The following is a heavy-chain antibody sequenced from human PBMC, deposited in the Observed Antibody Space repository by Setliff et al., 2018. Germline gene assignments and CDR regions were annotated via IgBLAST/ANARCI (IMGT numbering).Heavy chain of an antibody. CDR1: GGSISSGGYY. Sequence: SETLSLTCTVSGGSISSGGYYWSWIRQHPGKGLEWIGYIYYSGSTSYYNPSLKSRFTMSVDTSKNHVSLKLSSVTAADTAVYYCARAHTWSLPNDNSGYPGWFDPWGQGTLVTVSS. V-gene: IGHV4-31*03. CDR2: IYYSGSTS. CDR3: ARAHTWSLPNDNSGYPGWFDP. J-gene: IGHJ5*02. D-gene: IGHD3-22*01.